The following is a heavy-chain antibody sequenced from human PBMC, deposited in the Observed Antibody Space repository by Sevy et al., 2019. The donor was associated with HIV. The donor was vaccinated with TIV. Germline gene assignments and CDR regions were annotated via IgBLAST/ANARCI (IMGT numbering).Heavy chain of an antibody. V-gene: IGHV4-38-2*02. D-gene: IGHD3-10*01. CDR2: IYHDWST. CDR3: CSFGRRIIINDETFEI. Sequence: SETLSLTCTVSGYSISSAYSWGWIRQPPGKGLEWIANIYHDWSTYYNPSLNSRVTISIDKSKNQFSLKLSSVTAADTAVYYGCSFGRRIIINDETFEIWGQGTMVTVSS. J-gene: IGHJ3*02. CDR1: GYSISSAYS.